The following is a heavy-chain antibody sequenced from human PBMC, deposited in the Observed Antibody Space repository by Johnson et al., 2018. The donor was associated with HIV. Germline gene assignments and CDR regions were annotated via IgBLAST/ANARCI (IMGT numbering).Heavy chain of an antibody. J-gene: IGHJ3*02. CDR3: ASTNIAAPTGSDAFDI. Sequence: QVQLVESGGGVVQPGRSLRLSCAASGFTFSSYGMHWVRQAPGKGLEWVAGISYDGSKKYYADSVKGRFTISRDNSKNTLYLQINSLRAEDTAVYYCASTNIAAPTGSDAFDIWGQGTMVTVSS. D-gene: IGHD6-13*01. CDR1: GFTFSSYG. CDR2: ISYDGSKK. V-gene: IGHV3-30*03.